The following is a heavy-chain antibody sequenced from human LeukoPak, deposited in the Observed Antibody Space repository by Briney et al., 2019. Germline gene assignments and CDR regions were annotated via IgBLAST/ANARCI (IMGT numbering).Heavy chain of an antibody. J-gene: IGHJ4*02. CDR1: GGSISNGVYY. CDR3: ARRSDIQYFSSGTYRGDYIDY. Sequence: SETLSLTCTVSGGSISNGVYYWSWIRQPPGKGLEWIGNIYYSGSAYYNPSLKSRVTISVDTSKNQFSLNLSSVTAADTAVYYCARRSDIQYFSSGTYRGDYIDYWGQGTLVTVSS. CDR2: IYYSGSA. V-gene: IGHV4-39*01. D-gene: IGHD3-10*01.